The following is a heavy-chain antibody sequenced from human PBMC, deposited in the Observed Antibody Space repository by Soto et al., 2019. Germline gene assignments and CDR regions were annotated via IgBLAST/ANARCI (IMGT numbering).Heavy chain of an antibody. CDR2: ISAYNGNT. CDR1: GYTFTNFG. V-gene: IGHV1-18*01. D-gene: IGHD2-2*01. CDR3: ARFIGYCISTSCRHFDY. Sequence: GASVKVSCKASGYTFTNFGISWVRQAPGQGLEWMGWISAYNGNTNYAQKFQGRVTMTTDTSTSTAYLELRSLRSDDTAVYYCARFIGYCISTSCRHFDYWGQGTLVTVSS. J-gene: IGHJ4*02.